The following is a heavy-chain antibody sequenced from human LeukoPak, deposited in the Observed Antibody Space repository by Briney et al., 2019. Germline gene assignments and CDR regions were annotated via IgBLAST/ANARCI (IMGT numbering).Heavy chain of an antibody. V-gene: IGHV3-15*01. D-gene: IGHD1-26*01. Sequence: KPGGSLRLSCAASGFTFSNAWMSWVRQAPGKGLEWVGRIKSKTDGGTTDYAAPVKGRFTISRDDSKTTLYLQMNSLKTEDTAVYYCTAGGSYYVALDYWGQGTLVTVSS. CDR1: GFTFSNAW. CDR2: IKSKTDGGTT. CDR3: TAGGSYYVALDY. J-gene: IGHJ4*02.